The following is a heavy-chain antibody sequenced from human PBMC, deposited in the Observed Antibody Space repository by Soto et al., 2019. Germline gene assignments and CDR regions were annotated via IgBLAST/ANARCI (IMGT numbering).Heavy chain of an antibody. V-gene: IGHV1-3*01. D-gene: IGHD5-18*01. CDR2: INAGNGNT. CDR1: GYTFTSYA. J-gene: IGHJ6*02. Sequence: ASVKVSCKASGYTFTSYAMHWVRQAPGQRLEWMGWINAGNGNTKYSQKFQGRVTITRDTSASTAYMELSSLRSEDTSVYYCARVRNIAMVTYGMDVWGQGTLLTVSS. CDR3: ARVRNIAMVTYGMDV.